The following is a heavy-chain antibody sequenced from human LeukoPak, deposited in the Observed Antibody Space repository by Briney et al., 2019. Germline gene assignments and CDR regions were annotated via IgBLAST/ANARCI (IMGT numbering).Heavy chain of an antibody. CDR3: ARDWLRLGY. Sequence: PGGSLRLSCAASGFTVSSFEMNWVRQAQGKGRVWVSYISSSGSVKFYADSVKGRFTITRDNAKNSMHLQMNSLRDEDTAVYYCARDWLRLGYWGQGTLVTVSS. V-gene: IGHV3-48*03. CDR1: GFTVSSFE. CDR2: ISSSGSVK. J-gene: IGHJ4*02. D-gene: IGHD5-12*01.